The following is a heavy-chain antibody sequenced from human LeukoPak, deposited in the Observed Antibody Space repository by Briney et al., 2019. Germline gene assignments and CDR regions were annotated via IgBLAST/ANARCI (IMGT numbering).Heavy chain of an antibody. CDR2: ISYDGSNK. V-gene: IGHV3-30*03. J-gene: IGHJ4*02. CDR1: GFTFSSYG. Sequence: GGSLRLSCAASGFTFSSYGMYWVRQAPGKGLEWVAAISYDGSNKYYADSVKGRFTISRDNSKNTLYLQMNSLRAEDTAVYYCAREGDYDFWSGYRPYYFDYWGQGTLVTVSS. CDR3: AREGDYDFWSGYRPYYFDY. D-gene: IGHD3-3*01.